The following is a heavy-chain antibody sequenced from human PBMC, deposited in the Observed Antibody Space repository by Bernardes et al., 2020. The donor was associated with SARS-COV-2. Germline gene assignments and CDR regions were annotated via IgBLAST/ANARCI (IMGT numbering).Heavy chain of an antibody. V-gene: IGHV3-30*18. D-gene: IGHD3-3*01. CDR1: GSTFMSYG. Sequence: PLRLSRAASGSTFMSYGMQWVRHARAKGLEWVAVISYDGSNKYYADSVTGRFTISRDNSKNTLYLQMNSLRAEDTAVYYCAKDLRPNLGPYYDFWSGYTYYYYGMDVWGQGTTVTVSS. CDR2: ISYDGSNK. J-gene: IGHJ6*02. CDR3: AKDLRPNLGPYYDFWSGYTYYYYGMDV.